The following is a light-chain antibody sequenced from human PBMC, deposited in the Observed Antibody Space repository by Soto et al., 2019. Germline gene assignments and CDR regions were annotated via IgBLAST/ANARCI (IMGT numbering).Light chain of an antibody. V-gene: IGKV3-20*01. J-gene: IGKJ4*01. CDR1: QSVSSSY. Sequence: EIVLTQSPGTLSLSPGERATLSCRASQSVSSSYLAWYQQKPGQAPRLLIYGASSRATGIPDRFSGSGSGTDFTLTFSRLEPEDFATYYCQQLNSYPLFGGGTKVEIK. CDR3: QQLNSYPL. CDR2: GAS.